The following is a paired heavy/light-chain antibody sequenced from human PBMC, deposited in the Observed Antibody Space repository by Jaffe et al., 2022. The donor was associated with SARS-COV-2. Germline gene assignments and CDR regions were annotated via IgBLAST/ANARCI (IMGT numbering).Light chain of an antibody. CDR3: QQYFRTPFT. CDR2: WAS. J-gene: IGKJ3*01. CDR1: QSVLYSSNNKSY. V-gene: IGKV4-1*01. Sequence: DFVMTQSPDSLAVPLGERATINCKSGQSVLYSSNNKSYLAWYQKKPGQPPKLLIYWASARESGVPDRFSGSGSGTDFTLTINNLQAEDVAVYYCQQYFRTPFTFGPGTKLDIK.
Heavy chain of an antibody. CDR1: GFTFSDYY. Sequence: QVQLVESGGGLVKPGGSLRISCAASGFTFSDYYMTWVRQAPGKGLEWVSYMSRSGNAIYYADSVKDRFTISRDNAKNSLFLQMNSLRAEDTAVYYCATSVSRAMISHHPMDVWGKGTTVIVSS. V-gene: IGHV3-11*01. CDR3: ATSVSRAMISHHPMDV. J-gene: IGHJ6*03. CDR2: MSRSGNAI. D-gene: IGHD5-18*01.